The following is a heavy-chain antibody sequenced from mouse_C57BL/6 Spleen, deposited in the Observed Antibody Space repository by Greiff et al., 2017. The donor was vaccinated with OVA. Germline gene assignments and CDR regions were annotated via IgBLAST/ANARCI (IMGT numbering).Heavy chain of an antibody. V-gene: IGHV1-53*01. CDR1: GYTFTSYW. CDR3: ARRVRSFYAMDY. D-gene: IGHD1-1*01. J-gene: IGHJ4*01. Sequence: VKLQQPGTELVKPGASVKLSCKASGYTFTSYWMHWVKQRPGQGLEWIGNINPSNGGTNYNEKFKSKATLTVDKSSSTAYMQLSSLTSADSAVYDCARRVRSFYAMDYWGQGTSVTVSS. CDR2: INPSNGGT.